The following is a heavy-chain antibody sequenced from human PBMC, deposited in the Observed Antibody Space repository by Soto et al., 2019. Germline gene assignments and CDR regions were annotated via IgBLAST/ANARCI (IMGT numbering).Heavy chain of an antibody. CDR2: ISSSSSYI. D-gene: IGHD1-1*01. J-gene: IGHJ6*02. V-gene: IGHV3-21*01. Sequence: EVPLVESGGGLVKPGGSLRLSCAASGFTFSSYSMNWVRQAPGKGLEWVSSISSSSSYIYYADSVKGRFTISRDNAKNSLYLQMNRLRAEDTAVYYWGGGAGRARGRAYYYYGMDVWGQGTKVTGSS. CDR1: GFTFSSYS. CDR3: GGGAGRARGRAYYYYGMDV.